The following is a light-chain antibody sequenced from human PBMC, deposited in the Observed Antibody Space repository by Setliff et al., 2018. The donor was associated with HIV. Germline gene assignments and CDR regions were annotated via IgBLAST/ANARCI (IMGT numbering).Light chain of an antibody. J-gene: IGLJ1*01. CDR2: ENN. Sequence: QSVLTQPPSVSATPGQKVTISCSGRASNIGNNYVPWYQQLPGTVRKRLIYENNKRAPGISDRFSGSKYGTSPTLDITGLQTGAEADYYCATLDNIRSVIYFFGTGTKVTVL. CDR3: ATLDNIRSVIYF. V-gene: IGLV1-51*02. CDR1: ASNIGNNY.